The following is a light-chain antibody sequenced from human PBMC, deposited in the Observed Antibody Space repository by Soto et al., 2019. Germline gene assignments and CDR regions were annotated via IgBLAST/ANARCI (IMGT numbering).Light chain of an antibody. CDR2: GAS. J-gene: IGKJ1*01. Sequence: EIVLTQSPGTLSLSPGERASLSCRASQRISSTFLAWYQQKPGQAPRLLIYGASSRATGIPDRFSGSGSGTDFTLTISRLEAEDFAMYYCQQCGGSPTFGQGTKVEFK. CDR1: QRISSTF. CDR3: QQCGGSPT. V-gene: IGKV3-20*01.